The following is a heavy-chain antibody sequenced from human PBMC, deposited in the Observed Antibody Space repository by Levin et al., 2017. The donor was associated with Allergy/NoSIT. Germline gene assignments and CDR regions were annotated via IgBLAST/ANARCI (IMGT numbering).Heavy chain of an antibody. CDR1: GGSISSGGYY. CDR2: IYYSGST. V-gene: IGHV4-31*03. Sequence: SETLSLTCTVSGGSISSGGYYWSWIRQHPGKGLEWIGYIYYSGSTYYNPSLKSRVTISVDTSKNQFSLKLSSVTAADTAVYYCASWILSGPDYWGQGTLVTVSS. J-gene: IGHJ4*02. D-gene: IGHD2/OR15-2a*01. CDR3: ASWILSGPDY.